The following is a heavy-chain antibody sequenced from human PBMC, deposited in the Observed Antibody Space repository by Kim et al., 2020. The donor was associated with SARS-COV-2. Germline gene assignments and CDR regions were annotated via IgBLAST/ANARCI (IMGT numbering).Heavy chain of an antibody. CDR3: AKMVIMDGYNYFYYYAMDV. V-gene: IGHV3-23*01. CDR2: ISGGAGNK. D-gene: IGHD2-21*01. Sequence: GGSLRLSCVASGVTFDTYSMSWVRQAPGKGLEWVSAISGGAGNKFYADFVRGRFTISRDNSKNTLYLQMNSLRDEDTALYYCAKMVIMDGYNYFYYYAMDVWGQGTTVTVS. CDR1: GVTFDTYS. J-gene: IGHJ6*02.